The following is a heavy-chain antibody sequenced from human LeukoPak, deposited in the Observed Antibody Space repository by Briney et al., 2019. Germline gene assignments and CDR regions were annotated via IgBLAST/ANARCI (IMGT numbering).Heavy chain of an antibody. Sequence: GGSLRLSCAASGFTFNTYAMSWVRQAPGKGLEWVSTISDSGGSTYYADSVKGRFTISRDNSKNTLYLQMNSLRAEDTAVYYCARDGRKSSRGYSLPDYWGQGTLVTVSS. CDR2: ISDSGGST. J-gene: IGHJ4*02. D-gene: IGHD5-18*01. CDR1: GFTFNTYA. V-gene: IGHV3-23*01. CDR3: ARDGRKSSRGYSLPDY.